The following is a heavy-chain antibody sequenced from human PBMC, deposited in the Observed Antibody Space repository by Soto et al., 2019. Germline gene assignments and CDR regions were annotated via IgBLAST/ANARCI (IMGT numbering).Heavy chain of an antibody. CDR3: AIEKFVARFYFASVA. Sequence: ASVKVSCKGLGYTFTGYYIHWIRQAPGQGLEWLAWINANSGGASHAQKFQGRVTMTRDTSISTVYMELSRLTSDDTAVYYCAIEKFVARFYFASVARGHATTVT. CDR1: GYTFTGYY. CDR2: INANSGGA. D-gene: IGHD2-15*01. V-gene: IGHV1-2*02. J-gene: IGHJ4*01.